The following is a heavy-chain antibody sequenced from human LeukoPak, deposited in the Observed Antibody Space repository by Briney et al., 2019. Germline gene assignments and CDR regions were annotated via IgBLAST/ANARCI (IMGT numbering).Heavy chain of an antibody. CDR1: GYTFTSYY. CDR2: INPSGGST. J-gene: IGHJ4*02. CDR3: ARALVTVTTGLFDY. V-gene: IGHV1-46*01. D-gene: IGHD4-17*01. Sequence: ASVKVSCKAFGYTFTSYYIHWVRQAPGQGLEWMAIINPSGGSTSYAQKFQGRVTMTSDTSTSTVYMELSSLRSEDTAIYYCARALVTVTTGLFDYWGQGTLVTVSS.